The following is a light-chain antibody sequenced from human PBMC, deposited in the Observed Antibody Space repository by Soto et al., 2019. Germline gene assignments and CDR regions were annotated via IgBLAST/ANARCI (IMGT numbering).Light chain of an antibody. Sequence: DIVMTQTPLSLSVPTGQPASISFKSSQRLLHSDGKTFFYWYLQTQGQTPQILIYEVSNRFSGVPDRFSGIWPGTECTLQLSRVEPEDVRVYYCMQTIQLPWTFGQGTKV. CDR2: EVS. V-gene: IGKV2D-29*01. CDR3: MQTIQLPWT. J-gene: IGKJ1*01. CDR1: QRLLHSDGKTF.